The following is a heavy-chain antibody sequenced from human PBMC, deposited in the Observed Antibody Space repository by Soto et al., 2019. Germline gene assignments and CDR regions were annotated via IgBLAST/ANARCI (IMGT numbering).Heavy chain of an antibody. CDR2: ISGSGGST. D-gene: IGHD4-17*01. CDR3: AKIPASDYGDSMDV. V-gene: IGHV3-23*01. Sequence: GGSLRLSCAASGFTFSSYAMSWVRQAPGKGLEWVSAISGSGGSTYYADSVKDRFTISRDNSKNTLYLQMNSLRAEDTAVYYCAKIPASDYGDSMDVWGQGTTVTVSS. J-gene: IGHJ6*02. CDR1: GFTFSSYA.